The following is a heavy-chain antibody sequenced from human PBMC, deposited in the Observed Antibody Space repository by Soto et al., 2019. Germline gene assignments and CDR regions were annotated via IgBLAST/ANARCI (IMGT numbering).Heavy chain of an antibody. CDR3: AKDPSSITIFGVETDFQH. Sequence: GGSLRLSCAASGFTFSSYAMSWVRQAPGKGLEWVSAISGSGGSTYYADSVKGRFTISRDNSKNTLYLQMNSLRAEDTAVYYCAKDPSSITIFGVETDFQHWGQGTLVTVSS. CDR2: ISGSGGST. J-gene: IGHJ1*01. V-gene: IGHV3-23*01. D-gene: IGHD3-3*01. CDR1: GFTFSSYA.